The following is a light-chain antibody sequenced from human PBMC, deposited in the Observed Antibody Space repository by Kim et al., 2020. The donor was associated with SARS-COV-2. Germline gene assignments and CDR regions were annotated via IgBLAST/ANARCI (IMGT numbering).Light chain of an antibody. CDR3: ATWDDSIKAWV. Sequence: GQRVTMSCAGSSSDVGYNAVNWYQQVPGGAAKLLIYTDKQRPSGVPGRLSASKSGATASLAISGLESVDEAEYYCATWDDSIKAWVFGGGTQLTVL. J-gene: IGLJ2*01. CDR2: TDK. CDR1: SSDVGYNA. V-gene: IGLV1-44*01.